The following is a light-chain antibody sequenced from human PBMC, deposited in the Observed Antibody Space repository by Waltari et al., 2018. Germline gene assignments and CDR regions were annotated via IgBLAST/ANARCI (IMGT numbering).Light chain of an antibody. CDR3: MQGTHSPWT. CDR2: NVS. Sequence: DVVMTQSPLSLPVTLGQPASISCRSSQSLVSSDGNTYFNWFQQRPGQSPRRLLYNVSNRDSGVPDRVRGSGSGTDFTLIVSSVEAEDVGVYYWMQGTHSPWTFGQGTKVEIK. J-gene: IGKJ1*01. V-gene: IGKV2-30*01. CDR1: QSLVSSDGNTY.